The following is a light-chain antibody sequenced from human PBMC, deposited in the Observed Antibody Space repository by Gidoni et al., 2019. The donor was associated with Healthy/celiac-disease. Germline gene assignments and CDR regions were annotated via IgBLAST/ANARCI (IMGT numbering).Light chain of an antibody. CDR1: QSVSSSY. V-gene: IGKV3-20*01. J-gene: IGKJ2*01. Sequence: EIVLKQSQGTLSLSPGERATLSCRASQSVSSSYLAWYQQKPGQAPRLLIYGASSRATGIPDRFSCSGSETDFTLTISRLEPEDFAVYYCQQYGSSPFTFXQXTKLEIK. CDR3: QQYGSSPFT. CDR2: GAS.